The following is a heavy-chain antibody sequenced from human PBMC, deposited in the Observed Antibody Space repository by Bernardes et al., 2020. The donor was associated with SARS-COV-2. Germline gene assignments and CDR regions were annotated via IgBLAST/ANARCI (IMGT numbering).Heavy chain of an antibody. CDR2: IKQDGSEK. V-gene: IGHV3-7*03. CDR1: GFRFNNDW. J-gene: IGHJ3*01. Sequence: GGSLRLSCVASGFRFNNDWMGWVRQAPGKGLQWVANIKQDGSEKDYVGSVKGRFTISRDNAKNSVYLQMNSLRVDDTAVYFCARAEYYLDAFDLWGQGTTVTVSS. CDR3: ARAEYYLDAFDL. D-gene: IGHD3-10*01.